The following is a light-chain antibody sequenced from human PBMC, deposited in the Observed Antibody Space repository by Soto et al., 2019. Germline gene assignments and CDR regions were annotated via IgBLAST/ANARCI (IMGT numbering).Light chain of an antibody. J-gene: IGLJ2*01. CDR1: SSAVGNYDY. V-gene: IGLV2-14*01. Sequence: QSVLTQPASVSGSPGQSITISCTGTSSAVGNYDYVSWYQQVPGTAPKLIIYNVNHRPSRVSDRFSGSKSGNTASLTISGLQAEDEADYYCASHTRDSLHVLFGGGTKLTVL. CDR3: ASHTRDSLHVL. CDR2: NVN.